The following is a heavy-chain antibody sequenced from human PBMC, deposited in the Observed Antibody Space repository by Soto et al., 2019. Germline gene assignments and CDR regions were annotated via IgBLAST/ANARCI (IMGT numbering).Heavy chain of an antibody. V-gene: IGHV3-33*01. D-gene: IGHD4-17*01. CDR3: ARDRYSHYGDYYYYYMDV. J-gene: IGHJ6*03. Sequence: GGSLRLSCAASGFTFSSYGMHWVRQAPGKGLEWVAVIWYDGSNKYYADSVKGRFTISRDNSKNTLYLQMNSLRAEDTAVYYCARDRYSHYGDYYYYYMDVWGKGTTVTVSS. CDR1: GFTFSSYG. CDR2: IWYDGSNK.